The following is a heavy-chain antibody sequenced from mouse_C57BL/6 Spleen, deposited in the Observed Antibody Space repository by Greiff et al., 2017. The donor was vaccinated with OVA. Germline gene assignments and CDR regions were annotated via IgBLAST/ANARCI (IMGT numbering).Heavy chain of an antibody. V-gene: IGHV1-19*01. CDR2: INPYNGGT. CDR3: ARGYVRYYAMDY. D-gene: IGHD1-2*01. Sequence: EVQLQQSGPVLVKPGASVKMSCKASGYTFTDYYMNWVKQSHGKSLEWIGVINPYNGGTSYNQKFKGKATLTVDKSSSTAYMELNSLTSEDSAVYYCARGYVRYYAMDYWGQGTSVTVSS. CDR1: GYTFTDYY. J-gene: IGHJ4*01.